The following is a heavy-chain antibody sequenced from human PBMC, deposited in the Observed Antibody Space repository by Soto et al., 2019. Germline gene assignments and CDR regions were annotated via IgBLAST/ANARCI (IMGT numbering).Heavy chain of an antibody. CDR1: GFTFSDYA. CDR2: ISGSGGST. Sequence: PVGSLRLSCVASGFTFSDYAMAWVRQSPGKGLEWVSSISGSGGSTYYADSVKGRFTISRDNSKNTVFLQMNSLRAEDTGVYYCAKDHGMDVWGQGATVTVSS. CDR3: AKDHGMDV. J-gene: IGHJ6*02. V-gene: IGHV3-23*01.